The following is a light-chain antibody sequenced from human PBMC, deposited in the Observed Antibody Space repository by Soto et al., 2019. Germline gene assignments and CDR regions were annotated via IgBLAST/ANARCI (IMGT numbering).Light chain of an antibody. V-gene: IGLV1-44*01. Sequence: QPVLTQPPSASGTPEQRVTISCSGSSSNIGSNTVNWYQQLPGTAPKLLIYSNNQRPSGVPDRFSGSKSGTSASLAISGLQSEDEADYYCAAWDDSLSGVVFGGGTKLTVL. CDR3: AAWDDSLSGVV. CDR2: SNN. J-gene: IGLJ2*01. CDR1: SSNIGSNT.